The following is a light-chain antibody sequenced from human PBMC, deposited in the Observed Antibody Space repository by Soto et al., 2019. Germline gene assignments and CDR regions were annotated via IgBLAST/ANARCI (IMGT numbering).Light chain of an antibody. V-gene: IGKV1-5*01. CDR2: DAS. CDR1: QSISSW. Sequence: DIQMTQSPSTLSASVGDRVTITCRASQSISSWLAWYQQKPGKAPKLLIYDASSLESGVPARFSGSGSGTEFTLTISSLQPDDFATYCCQQYNSYPLTFGGGTKVEIK. CDR3: QQYNSYPLT. J-gene: IGKJ4*01.